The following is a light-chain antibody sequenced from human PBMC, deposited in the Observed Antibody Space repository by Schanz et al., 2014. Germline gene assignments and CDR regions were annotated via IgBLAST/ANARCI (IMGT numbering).Light chain of an antibody. CDR1: SSDVGAYNY. CDR2: EVS. V-gene: IGLV2-8*01. CDR3: SSYAGSNFVV. Sequence: QSALTQPPSASGSPGQSVTISCTGTSSDVGAYNYVSWYQQQPGKAPKLMIYEVSKRPSGVPDRFSGSKSGNTASLSVSGLQAEDEADYYCSSYAGSNFVVFGGGTKLTVL. J-gene: IGLJ2*01.